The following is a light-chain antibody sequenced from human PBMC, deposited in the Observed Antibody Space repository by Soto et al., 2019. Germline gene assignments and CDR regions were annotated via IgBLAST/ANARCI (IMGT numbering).Light chain of an antibody. CDR3: QQRSNSIT. J-gene: IGKJ5*01. CDR2: GAS. Sequence: DIEMTQSPSTLSASIGDRVTITCRASQNINNWIAWYQQRPGQPPKLLIFGASSRATGIPARFSGSGSGTDFTLTISSLEPEDFAVYYCQQRSNSITFGQGTRLEI. V-gene: IGKV3-11*01. CDR1: QNINNW.